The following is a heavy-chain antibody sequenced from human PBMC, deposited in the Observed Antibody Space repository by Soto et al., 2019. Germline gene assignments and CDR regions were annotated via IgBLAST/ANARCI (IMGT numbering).Heavy chain of an antibody. CDR2: IKQDGSEK. Sequence: GGSLRLSCAASGFTFSSYWMSWVRQAPGKGLEWVANIKQDGSEKYYVDSVKGRFTISRDNAKNSLYLQMNSLRAEDTAVYYCARSFQESRAYYDFWSGYYTNDGNYYYYGMDVWGQGTTVPVSS. CDR1: GFTFSSYW. V-gene: IGHV3-7*05. J-gene: IGHJ6*02. CDR3: ARSFQESRAYYDFWSGYYTNDGNYYYYGMDV. D-gene: IGHD3-3*01.